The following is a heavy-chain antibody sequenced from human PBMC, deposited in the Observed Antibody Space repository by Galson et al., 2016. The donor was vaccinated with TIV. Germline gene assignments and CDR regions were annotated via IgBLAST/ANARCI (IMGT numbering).Heavy chain of an antibody. CDR1: GFTFDDHG. Sequence: LRLSCAASGFTFDDHGMSWVRHGPGKGLEWIGYIYHTGNTIYNPSLKSRVAISLDTSKNQFSLKLSSVTAADTALYYCAREGSADYDWGRAHFDYWGQGTLVTVSS. J-gene: IGHJ4*02. CDR2: IYHTGNT. D-gene: IGHD3-16*01. CDR3: AREGSADYDWGRAHFDY. V-gene: IGHV4-59*11.